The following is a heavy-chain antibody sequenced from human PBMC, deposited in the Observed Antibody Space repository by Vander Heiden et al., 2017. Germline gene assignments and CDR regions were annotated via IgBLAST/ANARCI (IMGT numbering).Heavy chain of an antibody. J-gene: IGHJ3*02. V-gene: IGHV3-21*01. CDR3: ARDQNCGTYCAFDI. D-gene: IGHD1-26*01. Sequence: EVQLVESGGGLVKPGGSLRLSCAASGFTFSNHNMNWVRQTPGKGLEWVSSISRTSTYIFYADSVKGRFTISRDSAKNSLYLQMNSLRAEDTAVYYCARDQNCGTYCAFDIWGQGTMVTVSS. CDR2: ISRTSTYI. CDR1: GFTFSNHN.